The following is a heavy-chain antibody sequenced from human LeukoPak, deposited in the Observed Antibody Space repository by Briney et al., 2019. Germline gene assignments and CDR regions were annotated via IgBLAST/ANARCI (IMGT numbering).Heavy chain of an antibody. D-gene: IGHD2-2*01. CDR1: GFTFSSYG. V-gene: IGHV3-30*02. CDR3: AKESSRWYYFDY. CDR2: IRYDGSKK. Sequence: GGSLRLSCAASGFTFSSYGMHWVRQAPGKGLEWVAFIRYDGSKKSYVDSVKGRFTISRDNSKNTLYLQMNSLRAEDTAVYYCAKESSRWYYFDYWGQGTLVTVSS. J-gene: IGHJ4*02.